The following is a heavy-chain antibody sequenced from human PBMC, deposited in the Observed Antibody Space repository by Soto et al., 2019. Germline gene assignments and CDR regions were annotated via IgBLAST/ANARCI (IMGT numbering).Heavy chain of an antibody. D-gene: IGHD3-22*01. CDR1: GFTVSSNY. CDR3: ARDPMIVGEHYYYYGMDV. CDR2: IYSGGST. V-gene: IGHV3-53*04. Sequence: GGSLRLSCAASGFTVSSNYMSWVRQAPGKGLEWVSVIYSGGSTYYADSVKGRFTISRHNSKNTLYLQMNSLRAEDTAVYYCARDPMIVGEHYYYYGMDVWGQGTTVTVSS. J-gene: IGHJ6*02.